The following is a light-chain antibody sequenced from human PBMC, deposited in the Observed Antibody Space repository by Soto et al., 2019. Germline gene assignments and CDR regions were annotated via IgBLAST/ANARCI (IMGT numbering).Light chain of an antibody. CDR3: SSYTSSSPLDV. V-gene: IGLV2-14*01. Sequence: QSALTQPASVSGSPGQSITISCTGTSSDVGGYNYVSWYQQHPGKAPKLMIYDVSNRPPGVSNRFFGSKSGNTASLTISGLQAEDEADYYCSSYTSSSPLDVFGTGTKLTVL. J-gene: IGLJ1*01. CDR1: SSDVGGYNY. CDR2: DVS.